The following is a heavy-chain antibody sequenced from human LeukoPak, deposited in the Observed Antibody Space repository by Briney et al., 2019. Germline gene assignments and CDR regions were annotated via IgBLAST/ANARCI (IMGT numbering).Heavy chain of an antibody. CDR1: GFTFSDHY. V-gene: IGHV3-7*03. D-gene: IGHD3-16*01. CDR2: INHNGNVN. J-gene: IGHJ6*02. CDR3: AGGGGLDV. Sequence: GGSLRLSCVASGFTFSDHYMDWVRQAPGKGLEWVASINHNGNVNYYVDSVKGRFTISRDNAKNSLYLQMSNLRAEDTAVYFCAGGGGLDVWGQGATVTVSS.